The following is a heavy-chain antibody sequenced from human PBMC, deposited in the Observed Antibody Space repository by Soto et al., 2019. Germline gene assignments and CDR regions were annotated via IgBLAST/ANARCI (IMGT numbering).Heavy chain of an antibody. D-gene: IGHD2-15*01. Sequence: ASVKVSCKESGYTFTSFYMHWVRQAPGQGLEWMGIINPSGGSTSYAQKFQGRVTMTRDTSTSTVYMELSSLRSEDTAVYYCAREYCSGGSCYSSWFDPWGQGTLVTVS. CDR3: AREYCSGGSCYSSWFDP. CDR2: INPSGGST. J-gene: IGHJ5*02. V-gene: IGHV1-46*01. CDR1: GYTFTSFY.